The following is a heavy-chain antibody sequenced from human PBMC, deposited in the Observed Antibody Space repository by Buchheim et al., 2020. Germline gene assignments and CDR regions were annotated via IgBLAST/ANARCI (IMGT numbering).Heavy chain of an antibody. CDR2: IYYSGST. J-gene: IGHJ6*02. CDR3: ARDSLISILCSSTSCYSYYYYGMDV. Sequence: QVQLQESGPGLVKPSQTLSLTCTVSGGSISSGGYYWSWIRQHPGKGLEWIGYIYYSGSTYYNPSLKSRVTIPVDTSKNQFSLKLSSVTAADTAVYYCARDSLISILCSSTSCYSYYYYGMDVWGQGTT. D-gene: IGHD2-2*01. CDR1: GGSISSGGYY. V-gene: IGHV4-31*03.